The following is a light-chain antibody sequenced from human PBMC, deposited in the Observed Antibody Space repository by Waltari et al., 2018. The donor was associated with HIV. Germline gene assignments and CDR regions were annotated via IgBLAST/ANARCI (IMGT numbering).Light chain of an antibody. Sequence: QSVLPQPPSVSAAPGQKVTISCSGSSSNIANNYVSWYQQLPGTAPKLLTYDTNERPSWMPDRVSGSKAGTSATLDITGLQTGDEADYYCGTWDSSLSAVFGGGTKLTVL. CDR3: GTWDSSLSAV. CDR1: SSNIANNY. J-gene: IGLJ2*01. V-gene: IGLV1-51*01. CDR2: DTN.